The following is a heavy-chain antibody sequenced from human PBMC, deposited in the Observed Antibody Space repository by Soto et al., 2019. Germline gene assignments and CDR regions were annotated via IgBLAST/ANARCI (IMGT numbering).Heavy chain of an antibody. J-gene: IGHJ6*02. CDR3: ARGAASSYYYGMDV. CDR2: ISAYNGNT. V-gene: IGHV1-18*01. Sequence: GQRLEWMGWISAYNGNTNYAQKLQGRVTMTTDTSTSTAYMELRSLRSDDTAVYYCARGAASSYYYGMDVWGQGTTVTVSS. D-gene: IGHD2-15*01.